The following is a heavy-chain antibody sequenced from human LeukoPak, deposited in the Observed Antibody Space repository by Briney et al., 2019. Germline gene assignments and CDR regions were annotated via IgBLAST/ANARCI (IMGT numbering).Heavy chain of an antibody. CDR2: INHSGNT. Sequence: SETLSLTCAVYGGSFSGYYWSWIRQPPGKGLEWIGEINHSGNTNYNPSLKSRVTISVDTSKNQFSLKLSSVTAADTAVYYCGVLGSQAALGSFDYWSQGTLVTVSS. CDR1: GGSFSGYY. V-gene: IGHV4-34*01. D-gene: IGHD2-15*01. CDR3: GVLGSQAALGSFDY. J-gene: IGHJ4*02.